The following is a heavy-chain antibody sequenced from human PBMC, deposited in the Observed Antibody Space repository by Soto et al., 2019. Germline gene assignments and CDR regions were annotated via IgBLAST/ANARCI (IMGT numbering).Heavy chain of an antibody. D-gene: IGHD3-22*01. CDR3: ARDLMPNDRGLGDLAY. CDR1: GFTFNKYS. Sequence: EVRLVESGGGLVKPGGSLRLSYAASGFTFNKYSMKWVRQAPGKGLEWVSSITSKTGDQYYADSVKSRFIISRDHTKKSLALQVTSLRDDDTAVYYCARDLMPNDRGLGDLAYWGQVTLVTVSS. CDR2: ITSKTGDQ. V-gene: IGHV3-21*01. J-gene: IGHJ4*02.